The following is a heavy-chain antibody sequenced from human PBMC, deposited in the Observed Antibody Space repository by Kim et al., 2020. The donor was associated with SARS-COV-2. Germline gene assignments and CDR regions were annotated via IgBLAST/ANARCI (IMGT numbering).Heavy chain of an antibody. Sequence: SETLSLTCTVSGYSISSGYYWGWIRQPPGKGLEWIGSIYHSGSTYYNPSLKSRVTISVDTSKNQFSLKLSSVTAADTAVYYCARDNENYDYWGQGTLVTVSS. J-gene: IGHJ4*02. CDR2: IYHSGST. CDR1: GYSISSGYY. CDR3: ARDNENYDY. D-gene: IGHD2-8*01. V-gene: IGHV4-38-2*02.